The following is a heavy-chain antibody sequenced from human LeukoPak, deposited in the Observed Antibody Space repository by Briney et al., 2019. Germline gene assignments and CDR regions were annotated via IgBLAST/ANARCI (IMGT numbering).Heavy chain of an antibody. Sequence: SVKVSCKASGGSFSSYAISWVRQAPGQGLEWMGRIIPILGIANYAQKFQGRVTITADKSASTAYMELSSLRSEDTAVYYCAREGYSSSLGYDYVWGSYRSIGNWFDPWGQGTLVTVSS. V-gene: IGHV1-69*04. D-gene: IGHD3-16*02. CDR3: AREGYSSSLGYDYVWGSYRSIGNWFDP. CDR1: GGSFSSYA. CDR2: IIPILGIA. J-gene: IGHJ5*02.